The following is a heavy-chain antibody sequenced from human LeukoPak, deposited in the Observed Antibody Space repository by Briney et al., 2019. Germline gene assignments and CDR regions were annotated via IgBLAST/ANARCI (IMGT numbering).Heavy chain of an antibody. D-gene: IGHD1-26*01. CDR3: ARGYSGSYLLAPFDY. J-gene: IGHJ4*02. CDR2: IVPIFGTA. Sequence: GASVKVSCKASGGTFSSYAISWVRQAPGQGLEWMGGIVPIFGTANYAQKFQGRVTITADESTSTAYMELSSLRSEDTAVYYCARGYSGSYLLAPFDYWGQGTLVTVSS. V-gene: IGHV1-69*19. CDR1: GGTFSSYA.